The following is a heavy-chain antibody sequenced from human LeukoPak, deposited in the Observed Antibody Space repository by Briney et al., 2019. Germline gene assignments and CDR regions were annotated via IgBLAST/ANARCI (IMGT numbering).Heavy chain of an antibody. CDR3: ARTPMTTVTNYGMDV. V-gene: IGHV1-69*02. D-gene: IGHD4-17*01. Sequence: SVKVSCKASGGTFSSYTISWVRQAPGQGLEWMGRIAPILGIANYAQKFQGRVTITADKSTSTAYMELSSLRSEDTAVYYCARTPMTTVTNYGMDVWGQGTTVTVSS. CDR2: IAPILGIA. CDR1: GGTFSSYT. J-gene: IGHJ6*02.